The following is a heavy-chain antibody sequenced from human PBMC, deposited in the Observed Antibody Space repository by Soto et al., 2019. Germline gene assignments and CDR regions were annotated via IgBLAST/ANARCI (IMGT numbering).Heavy chain of an antibody. V-gene: IGHV3-23*01. Sequence: GSLRLSCAASGFTFSSYAMSWVRQAPGKGLGWVSAISGSGGSTYYADSVKGRFTISRDNSKNTLYLQMNSLRAEDTAVYYCAKAQGLLWFYDYWGQGTLVTVSS. D-gene: IGHD3-10*01. CDR1: GFTFSSYA. J-gene: IGHJ4*02. CDR3: AKAQGLLWFYDY. CDR2: ISGSGGST.